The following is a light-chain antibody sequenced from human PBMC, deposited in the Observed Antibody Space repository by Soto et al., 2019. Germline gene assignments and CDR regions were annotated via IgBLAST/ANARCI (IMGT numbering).Light chain of an antibody. CDR1: SSDIGDYNY. Sequence: QSALTQPASVSGSPGQSIPISCVGTSSDIGDYNYVSWYQQHPCKVPKVIIYDVSNRPSGFSYRFSATKSGNTASLTISGLQAEDEADYYCCSYTRSGTLIFGTGTKVTVL. CDR3: CSYTRSGTLI. J-gene: IGLJ1*01. V-gene: IGLV2-14*01. CDR2: DVS.